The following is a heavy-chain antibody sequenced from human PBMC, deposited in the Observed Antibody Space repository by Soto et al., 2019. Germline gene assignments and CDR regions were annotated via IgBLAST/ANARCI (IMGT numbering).Heavy chain of an antibody. D-gene: IGHD4-4*01. J-gene: IGHJ3*02. CDR3: LITTSAFDI. Sequence: EVQLVESGGGLVQPGGSLRLSCAASGFTLRDYWMSWVRQAPGKGLERVANIKQDGSEIYYVDSVEGRFTISRDNAKNSLFLQMNSLRAEDTAVYYCLITTSAFDIWGQGTLVTVSS. CDR2: IKQDGSEI. V-gene: IGHV3-7*01. CDR1: GFTLRDYW.